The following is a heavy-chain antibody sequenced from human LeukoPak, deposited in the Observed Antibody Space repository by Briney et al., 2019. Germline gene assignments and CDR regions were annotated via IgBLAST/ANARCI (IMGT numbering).Heavy chain of an antibody. V-gene: IGHV5-51*01. CDR2: IYPGDSDT. J-gene: IGHJ3*02. CDR1: GYSFTSYW. CDR3: ATPIIVVAGRRARDAFDI. D-gene: IGHD6-19*01. Sequence: GESLQISCKGSGYSFTSYWIGWVRQMPGKGLEWMGIIYPGDSDTRYSPSFQGQVTISADKSISTAYLQWSSLKASDTAMYYCATPIIVVAGRRARDAFDIWGQGTMVTVSS.